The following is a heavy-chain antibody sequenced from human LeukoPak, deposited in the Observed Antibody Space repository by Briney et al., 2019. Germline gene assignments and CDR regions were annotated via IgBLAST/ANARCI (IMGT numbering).Heavy chain of an antibody. V-gene: IGHV1-69*13. J-gene: IGHJ4*02. D-gene: IGHD6-13*01. CDR2: ILPIFGTA. CDR3: ARESPTRYSSSWYGQGIFDY. Sequence: SVKVSCKASGGTFSSYAISWVRQAPGQGLEWMGGILPIFGTANYAQKFQGRVTITADESTSTAYMELSSLRSEDTAVYYCARESPTRYSSSWYGQGIFDYWGQGTLVTVSS. CDR1: GGTFSSYA.